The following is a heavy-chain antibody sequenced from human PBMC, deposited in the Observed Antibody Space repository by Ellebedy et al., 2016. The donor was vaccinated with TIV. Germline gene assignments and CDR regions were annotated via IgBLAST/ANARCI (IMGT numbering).Heavy chain of an antibody. V-gene: IGHV3-66*01. Sequence: PGGSLRLSCAASGFSVSSNYMTWVRQAPGKGLEWVAVMYSGGGAYYADSVKGRFTVSRDNSKNTLYLQMNSLREEDTAVYFCARGIPKFFFGLNVWGQGTTVIVSS. CDR2: MYSGGGA. J-gene: IGHJ6*02. CDR3: ARGIPKFFFGLNV. D-gene: IGHD6-13*01. CDR1: GFSVSSNY.